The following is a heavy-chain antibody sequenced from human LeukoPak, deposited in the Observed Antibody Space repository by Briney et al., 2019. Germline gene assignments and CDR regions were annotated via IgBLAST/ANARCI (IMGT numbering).Heavy chain of an antibody. D-gene: IGHD3-22*01. J-gene: IGHJ4*02. Sequence: PGGSLRLSCAASGFTFSSYGMHWVRQAPGKGLEWVAVIWYDGSNKYYADSVKGRFTISRDNSKNTLYLQMNSLRAEDTAVYYCATGGITSGYFSPFDSWGQGTLVTVSS. CDR1: GFTFSSYG. CDR3: ATGGITSGYFSPFDS. V-gene: IGHV3-33*01. CDR2: IWYDGSNK.